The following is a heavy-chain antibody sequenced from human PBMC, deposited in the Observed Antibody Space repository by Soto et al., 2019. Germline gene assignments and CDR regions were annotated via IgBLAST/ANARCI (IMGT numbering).Heavy chain of an antibody. V-gene: IGHV4-31*03. CDR3: ARVPYSSGWYYFDY. J-gene: IGHJ4*02. D-gene: IGHD6-19*01. CDR2: IYYSGST. Sequence: QVQLQESGPGLVKPSQTLSLTCTVSGGTISSGGYYWSWIRQHPGKGLEWIGYIYYSGSTYYNPSLKSRVTISVDTSKNQFSLKLSSVTAADTAVYYCARVPYSSGWYYFDYWGQGTLVTVSS. CDR1: GGTISSGGYY.